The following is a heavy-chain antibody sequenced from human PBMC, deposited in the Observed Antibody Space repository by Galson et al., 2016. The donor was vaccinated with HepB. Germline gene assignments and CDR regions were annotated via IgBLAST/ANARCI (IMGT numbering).Heavy chain of an antibody. CDR2: ISESSSFT. D-gene: IGHD6-6*01. V-gene: IGHV3-48*02. Sequence: SLRLSCAASGFTFSTYSMNWVRQAPGKGLGWISYISESSSFTYYSHSVKGRFTISRDNAKNSLFLQMNSLRDEDTAVYYCARDDSVTARLSGMDVWGQGTTVTVS. J-gene: IGHJ6*02. CDR3: ARDDSVTARLSGMDV. CDR1: GFTFSTYS.